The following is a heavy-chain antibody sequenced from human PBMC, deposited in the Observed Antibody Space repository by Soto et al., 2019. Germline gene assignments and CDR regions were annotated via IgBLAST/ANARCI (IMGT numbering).Heavy chain of an antibody. D-gene: IGHD3-3*01. CDR2: INPSGGST. CDR1: GYTFTSYY. Sequence: ASVKVSCKASGYTFTSYYMHWVRQAPGQGLEWMGIINPSGGSTSYAQKFQGRVTMTRDTSTSTVYMELSSLRSEDTAVYYCARGFGTKPYYDFWSGYYYVFDIWGKGKMVTVS. J-gene: IGHJ3*02. CDR3: ARGFGTKPYYDFWSGYYYVFDI. V-gene: IGHV1-46*01.